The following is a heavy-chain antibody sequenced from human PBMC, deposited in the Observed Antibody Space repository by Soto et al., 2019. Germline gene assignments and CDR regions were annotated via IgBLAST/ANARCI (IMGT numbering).Heavy chain of an antibody. D-gene: IGHD1-26*01. CDR2: INPSGGST. CDR3: ARDQGIVGALDAFDI. Sequence: GASVKVSCKASGYTFTSYYMHWVRQAPGQGLEWMGIINPSGGSTSYAQKFQGRVTMTRDTSTSTVYMELSSLRSEDTAVYYCARDQGIVGALDAFDIWGQGXMVTVSS. J-gene: IGHJ3*02. CDR1: GYTFTSYY. V-gene: IGHV1-46*01.